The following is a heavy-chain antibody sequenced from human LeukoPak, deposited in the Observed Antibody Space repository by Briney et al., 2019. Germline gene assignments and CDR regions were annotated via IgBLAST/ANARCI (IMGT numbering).Heavy chain of an antibody. CDR2: ISSSGSTI. J-gene: IGHJ4*02. CDR3: AREMGATKDIDY. V-gene: IGHV3-48*04. CDR1: GFTFSSYS. D-gene: IGHD1-26*01. Sequence: GGSLRLSCAASGFTFSSYSMNWVRQAPGKGLEWVSYISSSGSTIYYADSVKGRFTISRDNAKNSLYLQMNSLRAEDTAVYYCAREMGATKDIDYWGQGTLVTVSS.